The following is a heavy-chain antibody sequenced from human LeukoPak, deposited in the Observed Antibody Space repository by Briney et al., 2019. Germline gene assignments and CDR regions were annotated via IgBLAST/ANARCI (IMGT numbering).Heavy chain of an antibody. CDR3: ARDLFTRKTLGNWDSRAFHI. CDR2: INPNSGGT. J-gene: IGHJ3*02. CDR1: GYTFTGYY. Sequence: EASVKVSCKASGYTFTGYYIHWVRQAPGQGLQWLGWINPNSGGTNYAQNFQGRVTVTRDTSTATAYMELRWLTSDDTAVYYCARDLFTRKTLGNWDSRAFHIWGQGTMVTVSS. D-gene: IGHD1-14*01. V-gene: IGHV1-2*02.